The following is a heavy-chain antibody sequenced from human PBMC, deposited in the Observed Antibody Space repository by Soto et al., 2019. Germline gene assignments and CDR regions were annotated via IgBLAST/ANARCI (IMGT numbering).Heavy chain of an antibody. CDR1: GGSLSSGGYY. CDR3: ARSSGSGSYYNLNFEY. CDR2: FHYTGST. J-gene: IGHJ4*03. Sequence: SSETLSLTCTVSGGSLSSGGYYWNWIRQPPGKGLEWIGCFHYTGSTQSNPSLKSRLSVSADSARSHLLLTLTSVTAVDTAVYYCARSSGSGSYYNLNFEYWGQGSLGSVS. D-gene: IGHD3-10*01. V-gene: IGHV4-30-4*01.